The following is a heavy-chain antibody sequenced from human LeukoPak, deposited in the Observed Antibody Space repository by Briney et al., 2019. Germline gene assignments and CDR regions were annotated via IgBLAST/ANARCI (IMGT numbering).Heavy chain of an antibody. CDR2: INPNSGDT. CDR3: ARGVTGIYYYYYMDV. Sequence: ASVKVSCKASGYTFTGYYIHWVRQAPGQRLEWMGWINPNSGDTNYAQKFRGEVTMTRDTSISTAYMELSRLRSDDTAVYYCARGVTGIYYYYYMDVWGKGTTVTVSS. J-gene: IGHJ6*03. V-gene: IGHV1-2*02. D-gene: IGHD3-10*01. CDR1: GYTFTGYY.